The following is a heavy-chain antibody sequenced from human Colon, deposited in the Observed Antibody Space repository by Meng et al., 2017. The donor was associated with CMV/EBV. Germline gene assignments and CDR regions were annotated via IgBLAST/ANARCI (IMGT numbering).Heavy chain of an antibody. V-gene: IGHV3-48*04. CDR1: GFTFSHYS. CDR2: ISSSTYTT. J-gene: IGHJ4*02. D-gene: IGHD2-8*02. CDR3: ARASIQDTGMGLDN. Sequence: GESLKISCSASGFTFSHYSMNWVRQAPGKGLEWISYISSSTYTTYYVDSVKGRFTISRDNAKNTIYLQMNSLGADDTAVYYCARASIQDTGMGLDNWGQGTLVTVSS.